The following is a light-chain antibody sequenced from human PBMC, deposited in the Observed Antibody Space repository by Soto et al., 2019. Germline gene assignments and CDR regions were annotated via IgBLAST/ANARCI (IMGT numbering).Light chain of an antibody. V-gene: IGKV3-11*01. Sequence: DIVLTQSPATLSLSPGERGTLSCRASESVSNYLAWYQQKPGQAPRLLVYGVSNRATGTPARFSGSGSGTEFTLTISNLESEDFAVYYCQQYGSSPPITFGRGTRVEI. J-gene: IGKJ5*01. CDR3: QQYGSSPPIT. CDR2: GVS. CDR1: ESVSNY.